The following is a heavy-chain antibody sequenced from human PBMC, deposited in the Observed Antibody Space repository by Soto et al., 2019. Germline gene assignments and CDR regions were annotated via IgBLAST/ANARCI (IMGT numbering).Heavy chain of an antibody. CDR1: GFSLSNYA. V-gene: IGHV3-33*01. J-gene: IGHJ6*02. D-gene: IGHD3-10*01. Sequence: QVQLVESGGGVVQPGRSLRLSCAASGFSLSNYAMPWVRQAPGKGLAWVAVIWYDGSNKYSADSVKGRFTISRDNSQNTLDLQMNRLRAEDTGGYYWGRDRGSWMYYYYGIDVWGPGTTVTGFS. CDR3: GRDRGSWMYYYYGIDV. CDR2: IWYDGSNK.